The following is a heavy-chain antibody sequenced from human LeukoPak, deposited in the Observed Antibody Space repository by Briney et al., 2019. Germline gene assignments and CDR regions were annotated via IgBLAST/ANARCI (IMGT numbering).Heavy chain of an antibody. D-gene: IGHD3-9*01. V-gene: IGHV3-9*01. CDR3: ARDDHNVLTDNFDY. CDR2: INWDNRGV. J-gene: IGHJ4*02. CDR1: GFNLVDYA. Sequence: GRSLRLSCAVSGFNLVDYAMHWVRQVPGRGLEWFTGINWDNRGVVYAESVRGRFTVSRDNAENTLYLQMDSLRPEDTALYYCARDDHNVLTDNFDYWGQGTLVTVSS.